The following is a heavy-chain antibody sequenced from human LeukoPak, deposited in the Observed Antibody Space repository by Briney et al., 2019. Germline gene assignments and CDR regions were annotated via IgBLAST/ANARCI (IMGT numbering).Heavy chain of an antibody. CDR1: GFTFSSYE. J-gene: IGHJ3*02. V-gene: IGHV3-48*03. Sequence: PGGSLRLSCAASGFTFSSYEMNWVRQAPGKGLEWVSYISSSGSTIYYADSVKGRFTISRDNAENSLYLQMNSLRAEDTAVYYCATITMVRGTDAFDIWGQGTMVTVSS. CDR3: ATITMVRGTDAFDI. D-gene: IGHD3-10*01. CDR2: ISSSGSTI.